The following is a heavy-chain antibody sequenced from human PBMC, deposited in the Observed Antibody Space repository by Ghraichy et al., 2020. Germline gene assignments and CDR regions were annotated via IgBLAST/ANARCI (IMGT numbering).Heavy chain of an antibody. D-gene: IGHD5-24*01. V-gene: IGHV1-69*04. J-gene: IGHJ4*02. Sequence: MGRIIPILGIANYAQKFQGRVTITADKSTSTAYMELSSLRSEDTAVYYCERELEMATITFDYWGQGTLVNVST. CDR2: IIPILGIA. CDR3: ERELEMATITFDY.